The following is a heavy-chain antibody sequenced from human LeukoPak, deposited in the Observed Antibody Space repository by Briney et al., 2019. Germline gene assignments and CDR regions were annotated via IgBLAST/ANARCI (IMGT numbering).Heavy chain of an antibody. Sequence: GGSLRLSCAASGFIFRTYGMHWVRQAPGKGLEWVAVMSYDGSTKYYGDPVKGRFTISRDNSKNMLYLQMNSLRAEDAAVYYCAKDSGELLYGDAFDIWGQGTMVRVSS. CDR2: MSYDGSTK. V-gene: IGHV3-30*18. D-gene: IGHD3-10*01. CDR3: AKDSGELLYGDAFDI. CDR1: GFIFRTYG. J-gene: IGHJ3*02.